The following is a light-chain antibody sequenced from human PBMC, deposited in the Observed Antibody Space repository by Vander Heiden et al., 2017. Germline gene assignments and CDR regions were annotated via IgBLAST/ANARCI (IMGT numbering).Light chain of an antibody. CDR1: QSLLHSNGYNY. CDR2: LGS. CDR3: MQALQTPDT. V-gene: IGKV2-28*01. J-gene: IGKJ2*01. Sequence: DIVMTQSPRSLPVTPGEPASISCRSSQSLLHSNGYNYLDWYLQKPGQSPQLLIYLGSNRASGVPDRFSGSGSGTDFTLKISRVEAEDVGVYYCMQALQTPDTFGQGTKLEIK.